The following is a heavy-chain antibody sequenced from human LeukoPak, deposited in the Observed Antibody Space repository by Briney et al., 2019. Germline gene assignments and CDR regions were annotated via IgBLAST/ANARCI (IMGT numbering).Heavy chain of an antibody. Sequence: PSETLSLTCTVSGGSISSYYWSWIRQPPGKGLEWIGYIYYSGSTNYNPSLKSRVTISVDTSKNQFSLKLSSVTAADTAAYYCARHERVIYYFDYWGQGTLVTVSS. V-gene: IGHV4-59*08. CDR1: GGSISSYY. D-gene: IGHD3-16*02. CDR2: IYYSGST. J-gene: IGHJ4*02. CDR3: ARHERVIYYFDY.